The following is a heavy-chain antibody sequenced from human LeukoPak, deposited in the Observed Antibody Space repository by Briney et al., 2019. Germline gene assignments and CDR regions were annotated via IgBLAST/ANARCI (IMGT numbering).Heavy chain of an antibody. D-gene: IGHD5-24*01. Sequence: GESLKISCKGSGYTFAGYWIAWVRQMPGEGLEWMGIIYPGDSDTRYSPSFQGQVTISADKSISTAYLQWSSLKASDTAMYYCARQDGRALYYFDHWGQGALVTVSS. CDR2: IYPGDSDT. CDR3: ARQDGRALYYFDH. V-gene: IGHV5-51*01. J-gene: IGHJ4*02. CDR1: GYTFAGYW.